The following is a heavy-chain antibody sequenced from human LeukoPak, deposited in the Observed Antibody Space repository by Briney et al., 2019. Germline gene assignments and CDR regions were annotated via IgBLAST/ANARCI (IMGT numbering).Heavy chain of an antibody. CDR1: GYTFTGYY. V-gene: IGHV1-2*02. J-gene: IGHJ4*02. CDR3: ARDYYDSSGYYYPKDY. D-gene: IGHD3-22*01. Sequence: ASVKVSFKASGYTFTGYYMHWVRQVPGQGLEWMGWINPNSGGTNYAQKFQGRVTMTRDTSISTAYMELSRLRSDDTAVYYCARDYYDSSGYYYPKDYWGQGTLVTVSS. CDR2: INPNSGGT.